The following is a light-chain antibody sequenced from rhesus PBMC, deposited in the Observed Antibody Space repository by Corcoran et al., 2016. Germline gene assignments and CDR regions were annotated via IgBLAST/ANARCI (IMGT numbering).Light chain of an antibody. Sequence: DIQMTQSPSSLSASVGDRVTITCRASQGITNDLAWYQQKPGETPKLLIDEASRLQSGIPSRFSGSGSGTAFTLTISSLQSEDFATYYCQHYYSTPRTFGQGTKVEIK. J-gene: IGKJ1*01. CDR1: QGITND. CDR3: QHYYSTPRT. CDR2: EAS. V-gene: IGKV1-25*01.